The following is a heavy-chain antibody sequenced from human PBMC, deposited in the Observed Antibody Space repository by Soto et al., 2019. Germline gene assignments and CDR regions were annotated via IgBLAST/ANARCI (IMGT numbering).Heavy chain of an antibody. CDR1: GFTFSSYA. CDR2: ISGSGGST. J-gene: IGHJ4*02. Sequence: EVQLLESGGGLVQPGGSLRLSCAASGFTFSSYAMSWVRQAPGKGLEWVSAISGSGGSTYYADSVKGRFTISRDNSKNTLYLQMNSLRAEDTAVYYCATSKGEFATIFGVVIPNGFDYWGQGTLVTVSS. CDR3: ATSKGEFATIFGVVIPNGFDY. V-gene: IGHV3-23*01. D-gene: IGHD3-3*01.